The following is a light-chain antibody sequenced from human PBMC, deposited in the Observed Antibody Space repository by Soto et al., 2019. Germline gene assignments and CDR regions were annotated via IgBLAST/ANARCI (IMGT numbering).Light chain of an antibody. CDR2: KPS. Sequence: DIQMTQSPSTLSASVGARVTITCRASQSFSNCLAWFQQKPGKAPKLLIFKPSSLHSGVPSRFSGSGSGTACTLTISSLQPGDFATYYCHQYYSYPFTVGQGTKLDI. CDR1: QSFSNC. J-gene: IGKJ2*01. CDR3: HQYYSYPFT. V-gene: IGKV1-5*03.